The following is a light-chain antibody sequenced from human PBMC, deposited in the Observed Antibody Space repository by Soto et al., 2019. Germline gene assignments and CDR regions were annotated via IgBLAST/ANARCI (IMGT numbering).Light chain of an antibody. V-gene: IGKV3-11*01. J-gene: IGKJ4*01. CDR2: DSS. CDR1: QSFSSY. Sequence: EIVLTQSPATLSLSPGERATLSCRASQSFSSYLAWYQQKPGQAPRLLIYDSSNRATGIPARFSGRGSGTDFTLTINSLEPEDFALYYCQQRGNWSVFGGGTKVEIK. CDR3: QQRGNWSV.